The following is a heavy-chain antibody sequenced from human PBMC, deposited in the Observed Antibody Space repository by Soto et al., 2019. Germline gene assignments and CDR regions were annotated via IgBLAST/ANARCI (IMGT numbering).Heavy chain of an antibody. CDR3: ARSPRSSTCLEIYYYYYYGMEV. J-gene: IGHJ6*02. CDR2: IIPIPGTA. V-gene: IGHV1-69*19. CDR1: GGTFSSYA. D-gene: IGHD2-2*01. Sequence: QVQLVQSGAEVKKPGSSVKVSCKASGGTFSSYAISWVRQAPGQGLEWMGGIIPIPGTANYAQKFQGRVTITADESTRTAYMKLSSLTSNDTAVYYCARSPRSSTCLEIYYYYYYGMEVWGQGTTVTVSS.